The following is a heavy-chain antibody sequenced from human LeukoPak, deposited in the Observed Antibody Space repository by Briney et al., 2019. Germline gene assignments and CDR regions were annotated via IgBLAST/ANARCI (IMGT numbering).Heavy chain of an antibody. CDR1: GYTFTSYG. V-gene: IGHV1-18*01. CDR2: ISAYNGNT. D-gene: IGHD6-13*01. CDR3: ARTPPAGIAAAGTAH. Sequence: ASVKVSCKASGYTFTSYGISWVRQAPGQGLEWMGWISAYNGNTNYAQKLQGRVTMTTDTSTSTAYMELRSLRSDDTAVYYCARTPPAGIAAAGTAHWGQGTLVTVSS. J-gene: IGHJ4*02.